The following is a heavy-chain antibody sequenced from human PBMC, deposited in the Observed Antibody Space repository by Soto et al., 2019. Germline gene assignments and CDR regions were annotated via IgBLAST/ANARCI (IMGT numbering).Heavy chain of an antibody. CDR2: ISSSGSMI. J-gene: IGHJ3*02. CDR1: GFTFSDYY. CDR3: AREAFDSDALDM. Sequence: ESGGGLVKPGGSLRLSCTVSGFTFSDYYMSWIRQAPGKGLEWLSYISSSGSMIQYADSVKGRFTISRDNAKNSLYLQMNSLRAEDTAVYYCAREAFDSDALDMWGQGTMVTVSS. V-gene: IGHV3-11*01. D-gene: IGHD3-22*01.